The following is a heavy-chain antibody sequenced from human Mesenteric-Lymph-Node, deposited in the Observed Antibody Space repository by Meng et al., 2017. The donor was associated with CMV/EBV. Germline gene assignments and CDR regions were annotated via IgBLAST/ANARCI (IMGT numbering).Heavy chain of an antibody. J-gene: IGHJ4*02. CDR2: IYPGDSET. D-gene: IGHD2-2*01. Sequence: SGYSFTTYWIGWVRQMPGKGLEWMGIIYPGDSETRYSPSFQGQFTISADKSITTAYLQWSSLRASDTAIYYCARARGNQLLSYFDYWGQGTLVTVSS. V-gene: IGHV5-51*01. CDR1: GYSFTTYW. CDR3: ARARGNQLLSYFDY.